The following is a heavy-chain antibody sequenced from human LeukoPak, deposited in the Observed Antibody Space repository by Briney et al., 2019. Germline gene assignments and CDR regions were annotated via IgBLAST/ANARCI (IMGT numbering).Heavy chain of an antibody. V-gene: IGHV4-59*01. J-gene: IGHJ4*02. CDR1: GGSISSYY. D-gene: IGHD3-10*01. Sequence: SETLSLTCTVSGGSISSYYWSWIRQPPGKGLEWLGYIYYSGSTNYNPSLKSRVTISVDTSKNQFSLKLSSVTAADTAVYYCARERVVRGVIRSYYFDYWGQGTLVTVSS. CDR2: IYYSGST. CDR3: ARERVVRGVIRSYYFDY.